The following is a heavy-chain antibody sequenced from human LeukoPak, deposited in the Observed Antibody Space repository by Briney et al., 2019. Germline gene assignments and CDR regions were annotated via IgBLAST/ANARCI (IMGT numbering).Heavy chain of an antibody. J-gene: IGHJ4*02. CDR2: ISAYNGNT. CDR3: ARDRVRIAAAGNFDY. CDR1: GYTFTSYG. D-gene: IGHD6-13*01. V-gene: IGHV1-18*01. Sequence: ASVKVPCKASGYTFTSYGISWVRQAPGQGLEWMGWISAYNGNTNYAQKLQGRVTMTTDTSTSTAYMELRSLRSDDTAVYYCARDRVRIAAAGNFDYWGQGTLVTVSS.